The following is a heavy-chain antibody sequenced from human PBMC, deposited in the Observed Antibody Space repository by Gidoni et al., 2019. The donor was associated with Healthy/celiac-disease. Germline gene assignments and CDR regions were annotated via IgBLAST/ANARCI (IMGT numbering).Heavy chain of an antibody. CDR3: AREGRDGYNWDS. CDR1: GFTFSSYG. CDR2: IWYDGSNK. D-gene: IGHD5-12*01. J-gene: IGHJ4*02. V-gene: IGHV3-33*01. Sequence: QVQLVESGGGVVQPGRSLRLSCAASGFTFSSYGMHWVRQAPGKGLEWVAVIWYDGSNKYYADSVKGRFTISRDNSKNTLYLQMNSLRAEDTAVYYCAREGRDGYNWDSWGQGTLVTVSS.